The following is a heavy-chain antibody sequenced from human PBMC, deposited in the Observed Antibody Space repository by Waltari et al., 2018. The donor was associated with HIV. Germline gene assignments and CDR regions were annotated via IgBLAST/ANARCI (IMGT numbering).Heavy chain of an antibody. Sequence: QVQLVQSGAEVKKPGSSVKVSCKASGDTFNTYAFIWLRQAPGQGLEWMGGIIPMSGTPNYAHKFQDRVTITADESSSTVYLEIRSLTSDDTAVYYCAKDFSHYHDSGSFLIDGLDVWGQGTTVIASS. CDR3: AKDFSHYHDSGSFLIDGLDV. D-gene: IGHD3-10*01. CDR2: IIPMSGTP. V-gene: IGHV1-69*13. J-gene: IGHJ6*02. CDR1: GDTFNTYA.